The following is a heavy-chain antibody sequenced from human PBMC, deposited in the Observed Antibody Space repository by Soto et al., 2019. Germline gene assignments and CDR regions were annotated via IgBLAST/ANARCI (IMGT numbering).Heavy chain of an antibody. J-gene: IGHJ4*02. CDR3: ARDLSIVVVPAAMGYDY. CDR2: ISSSSSYT. CDR1: GFTFSDYY. D-gene: IGHD2-2*01. V-gene: IGHV3-11*05. Sequence: QVQLVESGGGLVKPGGSLRLSCAASGFTFSDYYMSWIRQAPGKGLEWVSYISSSSSYTNYADSVKGRFTISRDNAKNSLYLQMNSLRAEDTAVYYCARDLSIVVVPAAMGYDYWGQGTLVTVSS.